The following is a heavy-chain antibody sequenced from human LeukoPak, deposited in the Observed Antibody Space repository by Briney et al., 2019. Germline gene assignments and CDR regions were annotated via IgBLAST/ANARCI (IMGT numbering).Heavy chain of an antibody. CDR3: AKDTSRYGDYGRINAFDL. D-gene: IGHD4-17*01. J-gene: IGHJ3*01. CDR2: ISSSSDI. Sequence: GGSLRLSCAASGFTFSSYSMIWVRQAPGKGLEWVSCISSSSDIYYADAVTGRFTISRDNAKNSLYLQMNSLRAEDTAVYYCAKDTSRYGDYGRINAFDLWGQGTMVTVSS. CDR1: GFTFSSYS. V-gene: IGHV3-48*01.